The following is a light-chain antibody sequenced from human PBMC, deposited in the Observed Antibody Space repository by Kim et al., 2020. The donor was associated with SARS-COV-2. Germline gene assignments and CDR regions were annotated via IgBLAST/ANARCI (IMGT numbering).Light chain of an antibody. V-gene: IGLV3-9*01. CDR1: NIGSKN. Sequence: VARGHTARITCGGNNIGSKNVHWYQQKPGQAPVLVIYRDSNRPSGIPERFSGSNSGNTATLTISRAQAGDEADYYCQVWDSSTVVFGGGTKLTVL. CDR2: RDS. CDR3: QVWDSSTVV. J-gene: IGLJ2*01.